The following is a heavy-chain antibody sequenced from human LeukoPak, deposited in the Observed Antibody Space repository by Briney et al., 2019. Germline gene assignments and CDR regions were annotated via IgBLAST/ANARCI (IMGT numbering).Heavy chain of an antibody. CDR3: ARHGGTRVTLVEVYYFDY. D-gene: IGHD4-11*01. J-gene: IGHJ4*02. V-gene: IGHV4-39*01. Sequence: PSETLSLTCSVSGGPITTSSYYWGWIRQPPDKGLEWIGSVYYTGGTSYSPSLKSRVTMSVDTSKNQFSLKLSSVTAADTAVYYCARHGGTRVTLVEVYYFDYWGQGSLVTVSS. CDR1: GGPITTSSYY. CDR2: VYYTGGT.